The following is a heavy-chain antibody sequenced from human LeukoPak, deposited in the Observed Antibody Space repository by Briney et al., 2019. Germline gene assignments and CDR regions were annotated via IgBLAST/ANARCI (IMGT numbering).Heavy chain of an antibody. Sequence: GGSLRLSCAASGFTFSSYWMNWVREAPGKGLEWVANIKQDGSEKYYVVSVKGRFTISRDNAKNSLYLQMNSLRAEDTAVYYCARDIETPGIAFDIWGQGTMVTVSS. CDR1: GFTFSSYW. J-gene: IGHJ3*02. CDR3: ARDIETPGIAFDI. D-gene: IGHD6-13*01. V-gene: IGHV3-7*04. CDR2: IKQDGSEK.